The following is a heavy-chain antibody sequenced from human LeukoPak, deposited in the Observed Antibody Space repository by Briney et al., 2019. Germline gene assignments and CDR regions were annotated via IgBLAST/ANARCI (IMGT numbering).Heavy chain of an antibody. CDR2: VDYSGSS. Sequence: TLSLTCPVSGGSISSSSYYWGWISQPPGKGLEWIGSVDYSGSSYYNPTLKSRVTRSVDTSKIQFSLKLSSVTAADTAVYYCARGSFIHWNPSYFDYWGQGTLVTVSS. CDR1: GGSISSSSYY. D-gene: IGHD1-1*01. CDR3: ARGSFIHWNPSYFDY. J-gene: IGHJ4*02. V-gene: IGHV4-39*07.